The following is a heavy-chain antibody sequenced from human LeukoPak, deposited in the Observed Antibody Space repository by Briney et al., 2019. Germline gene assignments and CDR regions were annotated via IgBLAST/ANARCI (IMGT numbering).Heavy chain of an antibody. CDR2: IYPVDSDT. Sequence: GESLKISCKGSGYSFTSYWIGWVRQMPGKGLEWMGMIYPVDSDTRYSPSFQGQVTISADKSISTAYLQWSSLKASDTAMYYCARPKDYSSGWYAFDYWGQGTLVTVSS. CDR3: ARPKDYSSGWYAFDY. D-gene: IGHD6-19*01. V-gene: IGHV5-51*01. CDR1: GYSFTSYW. J-gene: IGHJ4*02.